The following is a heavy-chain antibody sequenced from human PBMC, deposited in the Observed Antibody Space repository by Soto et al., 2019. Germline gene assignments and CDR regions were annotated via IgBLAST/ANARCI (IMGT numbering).Heavy chain of an antibody. D-gene: IGHD3-9*01. CDR1: GGSISSGGHY. V-gene: IGHV4-31*03. J-gene: IGHJ4*02. CDR3: ARANYDILTGYSYFDY. Sequence: PSETLSLTCTVSGGSISSGGHYWSWIRQHTGKGLEWIGYIYYSGSTYYNPSLKSRVTISVDTSKNQFSLKLSSVTAADTAVYYCARANYDILTGYSYFDYWGQGTLVTVSS. CDR2: IYYSGST.